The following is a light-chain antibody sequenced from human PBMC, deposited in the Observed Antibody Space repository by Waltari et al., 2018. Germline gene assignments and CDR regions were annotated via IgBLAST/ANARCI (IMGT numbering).Light chain of an antibody. CDR1: SGHSSSA. CDR3: QTWGTGIWV. Sequence: LSSGHSSSAIAWHQQQPEKGPRYLMKLNSDGSHTKGDGIPDRFSGSSSGAERYLTISSLQSEDEADYYCQTWGTGIWVFGGGTKLTVL. J-gene: IGLJ3*02. CDR2: LNSDGSH. V-gene: IGLV4-69*01.